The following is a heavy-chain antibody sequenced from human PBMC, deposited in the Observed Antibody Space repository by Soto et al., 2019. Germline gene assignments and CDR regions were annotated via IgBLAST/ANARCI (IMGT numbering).Heavy chain of an antibody. CDR3: ARQNSRIAPRLFQH. CDR2: ISPAGTNQ. D-gene: IGHD6-6*01. CDR1: GFIFSDYA. J-gene: IGHJ1*01. V-gene: IGHV3-30-3*01. Sequence: GGSLRLSCVASGFIFSDYAMHWARQAPGKGLEWVALISPAGTNQYYAGSAKGRFTISRDNSKNTLYLQMNSLRPEDTGLYYCARQNSRIAPRLFQHWGHGTRVTVSS.